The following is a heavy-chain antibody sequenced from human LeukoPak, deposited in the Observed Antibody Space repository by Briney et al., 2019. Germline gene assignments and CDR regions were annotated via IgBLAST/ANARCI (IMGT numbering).Heavy chain of an antibody. J-gene: IGHJ4*02. V-gene: IGHV1-46*01. CDR3: ARAKDILTGYYLYYFDY. D-gene: IGHD3-9*01. Sequence: ASVKVSCKASGGTFTSYYMHWVRQAPGQGLEWMGIINPSGGSTSYAQKFQGRVTMTRDTSTSTVYMELSSLRSEDTAVYYCARAKDILTGYYLYYFDYWGQGTLVTVSS. CDR2: INPSGGST. CDR1: GGTFTSYY.